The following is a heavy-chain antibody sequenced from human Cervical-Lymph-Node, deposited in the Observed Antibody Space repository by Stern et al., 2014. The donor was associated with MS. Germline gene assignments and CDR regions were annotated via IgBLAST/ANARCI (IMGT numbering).Heavy chain of an antibody. CDR2: ISGSGGST. Sequence: VQLVESGGGLVQPGGSLRLSCAASGFTFSSYAMSWVRQAPRKGLEWVSAISGSGGSTYYADSVKGRFTISRDNSKNTLYLQMNSLRAEDTAVYYCAKDPGGLRRTITMVRGVISPFDPWGQGTLVTVSS. CDR1: GFTFSSYA. V-gene: IGHV3-23*04. J-gene: IGHJ5*02. D-gene: IGHD3-10*01. CDR3: AKDPGGLRRTITMVRGVISPFDP.